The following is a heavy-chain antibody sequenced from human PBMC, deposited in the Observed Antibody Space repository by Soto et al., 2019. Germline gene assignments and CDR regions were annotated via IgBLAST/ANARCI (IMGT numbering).Heavy chain of an antibody. CDR1: TGTMRDYY. V-gene: IGHV4-59*01. CDR3: ARQLGLRQPIDS. D-gene: IGHD1-1*01. J-gene: IGHJ4*02. Sequence: SETLSLTCTVSTGTMRDYYWSWIRQSPGKGLEWIGYIFYSGNTNYNPALKSRVTVSVDMAKSLFSLKLNSVTAADTAVYYCARQLGLRQPIDSWGPGTLVTVSS. CDR2: IFYSGNT.